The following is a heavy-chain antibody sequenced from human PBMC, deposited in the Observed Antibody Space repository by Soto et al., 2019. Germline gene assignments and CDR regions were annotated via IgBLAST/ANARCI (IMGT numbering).Heavy chain of an antibody. CDR2: VTADGGT. CDR3: APHEYCSGGSCQYDAFAI. CDR1: GFTVSSHA. J-gene: IGHJ3*02. D-gene: IGHD2-15*01. V-gene: IGHV3-23*01. Sequence: EVQVLESGGGLVQPGGSLRLSCEGSGFTVSSHAMTWIRQAPGKGPEWVSTVTADGGTYYADSVKGRFAMSRDTSENTMYLPMNSLGADDTDAYYCAPHEYCSGGSCQYDAFAIRGQGTMVTVFS.